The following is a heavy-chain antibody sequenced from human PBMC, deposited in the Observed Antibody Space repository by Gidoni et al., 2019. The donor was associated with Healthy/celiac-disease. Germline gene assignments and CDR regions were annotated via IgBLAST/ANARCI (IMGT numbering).Heavy chain of an antibody. J-gene: IGHJ4*02. CDR2: LFSNDDK. CDR3: ARRHSYSSKSDF. CDR1: GFSLSTTNMG. Sequence: QVTLRASGPVLVKPTETLTLTCTVSGFSLSTTNMGVSWIRQPPGKALEWLAHLFSNDDKSYNTSLKSRLTISKYTSKSQVVLTMTNMDPVDKGTYYCARRHSYSSKSDFWCQGTLVTVSS. V-gene: IGHV2-26*01. D-gene: IGHD6-6*01.